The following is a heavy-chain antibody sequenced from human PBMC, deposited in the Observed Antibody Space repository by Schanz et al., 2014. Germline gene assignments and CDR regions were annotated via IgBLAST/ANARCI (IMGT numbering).Heavy chain of an antibody. V-gene: IGHV3-21*01. J-gene: IGHJ4*02. Sequence: EVQLVESGGGLVKPGGSLRLSCAASGFTFSYYNMNWVRQAPGKGLEWVSSISNGGGYIYYADSVKGRFTISRDNSKNTLYLQMNSLRAEDTAVYYCARARELLRGQYYFDYWGQGSLVTVSS. CDR2: ISNGGGYI. CDR1: GFTFSYYN. CDR3: ARARELLRGQYYFDY. D-gene: IGHD1-26*01.